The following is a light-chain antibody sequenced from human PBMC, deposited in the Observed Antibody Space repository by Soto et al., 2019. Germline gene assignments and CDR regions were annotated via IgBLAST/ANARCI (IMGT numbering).Light chain of an antibody. CDR1: QGFSNW. J-gene: IGKJ4*01. CDR3: QQVNSFPIT. V-gene: IGKV1-12*01. Sequence: DIQMTQSPSSVSASVGDRVSITCRASQGFSNWLACYQQKPVRAPTLLFYTGSSLQSGVPSRFSGAGSTKDFTPTISSLQPEDVATYYWQQVNSFPITFGGGTKLEIK. CDR2: TGS.